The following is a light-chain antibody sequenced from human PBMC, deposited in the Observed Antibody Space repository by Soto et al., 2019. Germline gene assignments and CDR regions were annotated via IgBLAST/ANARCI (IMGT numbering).Light chain of an antibody. CDR1: QGISTY. Sequence: DIQLTQSPSFLSASAGDRVTITCRASQGISTYLAWYQQKPGKAPKLLIYTASTLQSGVPSRFSGSGSGTELTLTVYSLQPEDFATYYCQQLNGYQLTFGGGTKVEIK. CDR2: TAS. J-gene: IGKJ4*01. V-gene: IGKV1-9*01. CDR3: QQLNGYQLT.